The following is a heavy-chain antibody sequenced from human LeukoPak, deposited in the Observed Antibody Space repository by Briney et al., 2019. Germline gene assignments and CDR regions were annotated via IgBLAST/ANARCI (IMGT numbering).Heavy chain of an antibody. J-gene: IGHJ4*02. CDR1: GYTFTGYY. V-gene: IGHV1-2*02. CDR2: INPNSGDT. CDR3: ARDGGFYDNSGYFYS. Sequence: ASVKVSCKASGYTFTGYYMHWVRQAPGQGLEWMGWINPNSGDTNYAQKFQGRVTMTRDTSISTAYMELSSLRPDDTAVYYCARDGGFYDNSGYFYSWGQGTLVTVSS. D-gene: IGHD3-22*01.